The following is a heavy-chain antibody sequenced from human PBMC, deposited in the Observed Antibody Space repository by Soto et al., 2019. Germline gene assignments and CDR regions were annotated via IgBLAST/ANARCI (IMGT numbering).Heavy chain of an antibody. Sequence: QVHLVQSGAEVKKPGASVKVSCQASGYAFTTYGIIWVRQAHGQGLEWMGWISAHNGNTNYAQKLQGRVTVTRDTSTNTAYLELRSLRSDDTAVYYCARGRYGDYWGQGALVTVSS. J-gene: IGHJ4*02. V-gene: IGHV1-18*01. CDR2: ISAHNGNT. CDR3: ARGRYGDY. D-gene: IGHD1-1*01. CDR1: GYAFTTYG.